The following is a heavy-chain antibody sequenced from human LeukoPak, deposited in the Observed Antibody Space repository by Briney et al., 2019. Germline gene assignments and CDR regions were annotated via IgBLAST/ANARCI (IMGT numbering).Heavy chain of an antibody. CDR1: GGTFSSYA. CDR3: ARSGSSLRSPLYYGMDV. D-gene: IGHD1-26*01. CDR2: IIPIFGTA. Sequence: ASVKVSCKASGGTFSSYAISWVRQAPGQGLEWMGGIIPIFGTANYAQKFQGRVTITADESTSTAYMELSSLRSEDTAVYYCARSGSSLRSPLYYGMDVWGQGTTVTVSS. V-gene: IGHV1-69*01. J-gene: IGHJ6*02.